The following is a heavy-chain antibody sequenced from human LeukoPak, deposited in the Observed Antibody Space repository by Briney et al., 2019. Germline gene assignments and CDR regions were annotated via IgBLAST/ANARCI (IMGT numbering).Heavy chain of an antibody. J-gene: IGHJ4*02. V-gene: IGHV3-11*01. CDR3: AREGYYYDSSPDY. CDR1: GFTFSDYY. Sequence: GGSLRLSCAASGFTFSDYYMSWIRQAPGKGLEWVSYISSSGSTIYYADSVKGRFTISRDNAKNSLYLQMNSLRAEDTAAYYCAREGYYYDSSPDYWGQGTLVTVSS. CDR2: ISSSGSTI. D-gene: IGHD3-22*01.